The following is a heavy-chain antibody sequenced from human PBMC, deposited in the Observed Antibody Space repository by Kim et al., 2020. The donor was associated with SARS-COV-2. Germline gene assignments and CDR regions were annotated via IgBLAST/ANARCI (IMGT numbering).Heavy chain of an antibody. J-gene: IGHJ4*02. CDR3: ARDYYDILTGYQTPFDY. CDR1: GFTFSSYS. D-gene: IGHD3-9*01. V-gene: IGHV3-21*01. CDR2: ISSSSSYI. Sequence: GGSLRLSCAASGFTFSSYSMNWVRQAPGKGLEWVSSISSSSSYIYYADSVKGRFTISRDNAKNSLYLQMNSLRAEDTAVYYCARDYYDILTGYQTPFDYWGQGTLVTVSS.